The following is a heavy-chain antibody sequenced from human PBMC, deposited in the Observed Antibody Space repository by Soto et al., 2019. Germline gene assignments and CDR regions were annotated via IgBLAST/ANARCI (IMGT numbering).Heavy chain of an antibody. CDR1: GDRVSSNSAA. Sequence: SPTLSLPCAISGDRVSSNSAAWHWIRQSPSRGLEWLGRTYYRSKWYNDYAVSVKSRITINPDTSKNQFSLQLNSVTPEETAVYYCARDGGLTQTVTFDYWGQGTLVTVSS. J-gene: IGHJ4*02. CDR3: ARDGGLTQTVTFDY. V-gene: IGHV6-1*01. CDR2: TYYRSKWYN. D-gene: IGHD4-17*01.